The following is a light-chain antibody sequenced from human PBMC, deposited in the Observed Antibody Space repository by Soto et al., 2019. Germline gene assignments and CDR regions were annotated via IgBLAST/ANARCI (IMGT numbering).Light chain of an antibody. J-gene: IGKJ3*01. V-gene: IGKV3-11*01. CDR1: QSVSNY. CDR2: DAS. CDR3: QQRSNWIFT. Sequence: EVVLTQSQPTLCLSPGEGANLSCRASQSVSNYLSWYQQRPGQAPRLLIYDASSRATGIPARFSGSGSGTDITLTITSLEPEDFAVYYCQQRSNWIFTFGPGIIVDIK.